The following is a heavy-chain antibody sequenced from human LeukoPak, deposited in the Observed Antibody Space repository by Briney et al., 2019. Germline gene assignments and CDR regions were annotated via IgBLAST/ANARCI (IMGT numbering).Heavy chain of an antibody. J-gene: IGHJ6*03. CDR2: IKQDGREK. V-gene: IGHV3-7*01. D-gene: IGHD5-18*01. CDR3: AGDYGYSYGYGRYYYMDV. Sequence: GGSLRLSCAASGFTFSRYWMSWVRQAPGEGREWVANIKQDGREKYYVDSVERRFTISRDNAKNSLYLQMNSLRAEDTAVYYCAGDYGYSYGYGRYYYMDVWGKGTTVTISS. CDR1: GFTFSRYW.